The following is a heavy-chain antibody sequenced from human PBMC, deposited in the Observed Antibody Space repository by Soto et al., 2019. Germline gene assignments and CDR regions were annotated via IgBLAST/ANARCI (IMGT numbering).Heavy chain of an antibody. D-gene: IGHD3-10*01. CDR2: VNADTGIT. J-gene: IGHJ4*02. V-gene: IGHV1-3*01. Sequence: QVQLVQSGAEVKKRGASVKVSCKTSGYTFTTYVIHWVRKAPGQRLEWMAWVNADTGITKSSQEFRDRVTFTRDTSTNTVYMEMTSLRFEDTAIYYCAREVVRGVQFDYWGQGTLVTVSS. CDR3: AREVVRGVQFDY. CDR1: GYTFTTYV.